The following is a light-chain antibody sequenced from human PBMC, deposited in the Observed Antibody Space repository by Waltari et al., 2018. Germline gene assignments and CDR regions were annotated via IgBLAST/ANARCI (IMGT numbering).Light chain of an antibody. CDR2: GAS. CDR1: QSVGRT. Sequence: EIVLTQSPGTLSSSPGERVTLSCRASQSVGRTLAWYQQKPGQAPRLLIYGASNRATGTPDRFSGSGSGTDFSLTISRLDPADFAVYYCQHYVRLPVAFGQGTTVEIK. CDR3: QHYVRLPVA. V-gene: IGKV3-20*01. J-gene: IGKJ1*01.